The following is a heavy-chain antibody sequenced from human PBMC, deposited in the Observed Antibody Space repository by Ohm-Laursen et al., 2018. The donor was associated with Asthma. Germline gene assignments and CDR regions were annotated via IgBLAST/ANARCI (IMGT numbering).Heavy chain of an antibody. CDR1: GFTFEEYA. Sequence: SLRLSCAASGFTFEEYAMHWVRQAPGKGLEWVSVISWRSGSIDYADSVKGRFTISRDNSKNTLYLKMNSLRAEDTAVYYCARGVVDYSSSSPIDYWGQGTLVTVSS. V-gene: IGHV3-9*01. D-gene: IGHD6-6*01. J-gene: IGHJ4*02. CDR2: ISWRSGSI. CDR3: ARGVVDYSSSSPIDY.